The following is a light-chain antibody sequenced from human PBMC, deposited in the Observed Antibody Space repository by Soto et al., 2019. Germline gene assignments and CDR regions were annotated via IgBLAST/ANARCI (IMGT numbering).Light chain of an antibody. V-gene: IGKV1-5*01. CDR1: QGIRNF. CDR2: DAS. J-gene: IGKJ1*01. CDR3: QQYNSYWWT. Sequence: DIQLTQSPSFLSASVGDRVTITCRASQGIRNFLAWYQQKPGKAPKLLIYDASSLESGVPSRFSGSGSGTEFTLTISSLQPDDFATYYCQQYNSYWWTFGQGTKVDIK.